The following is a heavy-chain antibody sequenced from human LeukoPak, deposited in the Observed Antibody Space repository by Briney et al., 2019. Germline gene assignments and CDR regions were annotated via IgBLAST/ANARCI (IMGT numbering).Heavy chain of an antibody. CDR3: AGDNGFCAGGSCNRCFGT. V-gene: IGHV3-48*01. Sequence: PGGSLRLSCAASGFTFSSYSMSWVRQAPGKGLEWVSYISTGSVTRYYADSVKGRFTISRDDAKNSVSLQMNSLRVEDTAVYYCAGDNGFCAGGSCNRCFGTCGHGTLVTVSS. CDR1: GFTFSSYS. J-gene: IGHJ5*01. D-gene: IGHD3/OR15-3a*01. CDR2: ISTGSVTR.